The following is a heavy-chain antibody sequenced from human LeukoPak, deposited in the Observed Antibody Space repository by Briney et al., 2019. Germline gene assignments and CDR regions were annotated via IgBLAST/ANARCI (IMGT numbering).Heavy chain of an antibody. CDR3: AKDRIWDYDSSGYFDF. Sequence: GGSLRLSCAASGFTFSSYAMSWVRQAPGKGLEWVSAISGSGGSTYYADSVKGRFTISRDNSKSTLHLQMNSLRAEDTAIYYCAKDRIWDYDSSGYFDFWGQGTLVTVSS. V-gene: IGHV3-23*01. CDR2: ISGSGGST. J-gene: IGHJ4*02. CDR1: GFTFSSYA. D-gene: IGHD3-22*01.